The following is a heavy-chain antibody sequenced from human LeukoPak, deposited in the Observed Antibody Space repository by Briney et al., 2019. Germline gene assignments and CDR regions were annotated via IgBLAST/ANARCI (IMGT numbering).Heavy chain of an antibody. CDR3: AKDLWELSSWYLVLFDY. J-gene: IGHJ4*02. CDR1: GFTFSSYA. Sequence: GGSLRLSCAASGFTFSSYAMSWVREAPGKGLECVSAISGSGGSTYSADSVKGRFTISRDNSKNTLYLQMNSLRAEDTAVYYCAKDLWELSSWYLVLFDYWGQGTLVTVSS. D-gene: IGHD6-13*01. V-gene: IGHV3-23*01. CDR2: ISGSGGST.